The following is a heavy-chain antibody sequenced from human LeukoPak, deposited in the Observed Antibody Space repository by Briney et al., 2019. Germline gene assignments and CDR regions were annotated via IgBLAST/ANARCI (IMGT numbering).Heavy chain of an antibody. D-gene: IGHD3-10*01. CDR1: GDSFSSNSAA. CDR3: ARLGSGSNY. V-gene: IGHV6-1*01. J-gene: IGHJ4*02. CDR2: TYYRSKWCT. Sequence: SQTLSLTCAISGDSFSSNSAAWNWIRQSPSRGLEWLGRTYYRSKWCTEYAVSVKSRITINPDTSKSQFSLQLSSVNPEDTAVYYCARLGSGSNYWGQGTLVTVSS.